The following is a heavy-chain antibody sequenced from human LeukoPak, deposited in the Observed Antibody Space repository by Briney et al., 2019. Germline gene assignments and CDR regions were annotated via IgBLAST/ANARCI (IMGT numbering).Heavy chain of an antibody. Sequence: GSSVKVSCKASGGTFSSYAISWVRQAPGQGLEWMGGINPIYGTANYAQKFQGRVTITADESTSTAYMELSSLRSEDTVVYYCARGPLYGGYQAFVYYFDYWGQGTLVTVSS. CDR1: GGTFSSYA. J-gene: IGHJ4*02. D-gene: IGHD5-12*01. CDR2: INPIYGTA. V-gene: IGHV1-69*13. CDR3: ARGPLYGGYQAFVYYFDY.